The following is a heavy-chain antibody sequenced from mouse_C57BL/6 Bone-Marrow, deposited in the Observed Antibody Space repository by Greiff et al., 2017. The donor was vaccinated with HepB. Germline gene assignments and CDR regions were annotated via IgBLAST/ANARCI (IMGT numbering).Heavy chain of an antibody. CDR3: GRWRDYDQAWFAY. J-gene: IGHJ3*01. Sequence: QVQLQQPGAELVKPGASVKLSCKASGYTFTSYWMQWVKQRPGQGLEWIGEIDPSDSYTNYNQKFKDKATLTVDTSSSTAYMQLSSLTSEDSAVYYCGRWRDYDQAWFAYWGQGTLVTVSA. D-gene: IGHD2-4*01. CDR2: IDPSDSYT. CDR1: GYTFTSYW. V-gene: IGHV1-50*01.